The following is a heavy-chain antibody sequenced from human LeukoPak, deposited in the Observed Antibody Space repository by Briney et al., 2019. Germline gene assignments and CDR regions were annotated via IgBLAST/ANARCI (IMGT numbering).Heavy chain of an antibody. CDR1: GYTFTGYY. V-gene: IGHV1-2*02. J-gene: IGHJ6*02. CDR2: INPNSGGT. Sequence: ASVKGSCKASGYTFTGYYMHWVRQAPRQGLEWMGWINPNSGGTNYAQKFQGRVTMTRDTSISTAYMELSRLRSDDTAVYYCATKDYYDSSGYYYYYYYGMDVWGQGTTVTVSS. CDR3: ATKDYYDSSGYYYYYYYGMDV. D-gene: IGHD3-22*01.